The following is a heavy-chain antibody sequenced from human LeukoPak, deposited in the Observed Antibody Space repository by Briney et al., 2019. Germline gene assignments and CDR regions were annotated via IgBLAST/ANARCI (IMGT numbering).Heavy chain of an antibody. D-gene: IGHD3-10*01. CDR1: GYTFTGYY. CDR2: INPNSGGT. V-gene: IGHV1-2*06. Sequence: ASVKVSCKASGYTFTGYYMHWVRQAPGQGLEWMGRINPNSGGTNSAQKFQGRVTMTRDTSITTAYMELSSLRFDDTAVYYCARAYGSGSYFAFDIWGQGTMVTVYS. CDR3: ARAYGSGSYFAFDI. J-gene: IGHJ3*02.